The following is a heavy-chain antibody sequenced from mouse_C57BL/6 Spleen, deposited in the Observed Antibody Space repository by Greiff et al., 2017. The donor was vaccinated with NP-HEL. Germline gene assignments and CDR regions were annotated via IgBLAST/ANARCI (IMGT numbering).Heavy chain of an antibody. D-gene: IGHD1-2*01. CDR1: GYAFTNYL. V-gene: IGHV1-54*01. J-gene: IGHJ1*03. CDR2: INPGSGGT. CDR3: ARENYYGRGYFDV. Sequence: QVQLQQSGAELVRPGTSVKVSCKASGYAFTNYLIEWVKQRPGQGLEWIGVINPGSGGTNYNEKFKGKATLTADKSSSTAYMQLSSLTSEDSAVYFCARENYYGRGYFDVWGTGTTVTVSS.